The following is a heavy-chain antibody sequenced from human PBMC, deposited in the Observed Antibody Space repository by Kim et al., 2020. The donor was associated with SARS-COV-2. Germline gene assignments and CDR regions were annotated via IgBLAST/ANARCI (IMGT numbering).Heavy chain of an antibody. CDR2: INKDGSEI. CDR1: GFTFRSYW. J-gene: IGHJ4*02. Sequence: GGSLRLSCAASGFTFRSYWMSWVRQAPGKGLEWVANINKDGSEISYVESVKGRFTISRDNAKNSLYLQMTSLRVEDTAVYYCARGFFWGQGTQVTVSS. V-gene: IGHV3-7*03. CDR3: ARGFF.